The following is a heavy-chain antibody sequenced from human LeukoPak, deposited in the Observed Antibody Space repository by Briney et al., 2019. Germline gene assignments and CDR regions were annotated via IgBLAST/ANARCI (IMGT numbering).Heavy chain of an antibody. V-gene: IGHV4-34*01. Sequence: SGTLSLTCAVYGGSFSGYYWSWIRQPPGKGLEWIWEINHSGSTNYHPSLKSRLTISVDTSKNQLSLTLSSVPAADTDVYYCARRPPGYSSGWYHYWGQRTLLPVSS. CDR3: ARRPPGYSSGWYHY. J-gene: IGHJ4*02. D-gene: IGHD6-19*01. CDR1: GGSFSGYY. CDR2: INHSGST.